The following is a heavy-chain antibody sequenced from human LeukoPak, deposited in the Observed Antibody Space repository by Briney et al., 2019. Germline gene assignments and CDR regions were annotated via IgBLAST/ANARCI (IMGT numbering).Heavy chain of an antibody. J-gene: IGHJ4*02. CDR1: GFTFSSYA. D-gene: IGHD6-13*01. Sequence: GGSLRLSCAASGFTFSSYAMHWVRQAPGKGLEWVAVISYDGSNKYYADSVKGRFTISRDNSKNTLYLQMNSLRAEDTAVYYCARTTSSWYRIDYWGQGTLVTVSS. CDR3: ARTTSSWYRIDY. CDR2: ISYDGSNK. V-gene: IGHV3-30*04.